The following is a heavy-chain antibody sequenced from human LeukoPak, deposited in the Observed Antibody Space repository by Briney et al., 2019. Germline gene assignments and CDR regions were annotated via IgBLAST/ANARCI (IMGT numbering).Heavy chain of an antibody. CDR1: GFTFSSYG. Sequence: GGSLRLSCAASGFTFSSYGMSWVRQAPGKGLEWVSAISGSGGSTYYADSVKGRFTISRDNSKNTLYLQINSLRAEDTALYYCAKDHLPGIVVADRDYWGQGTLVTVSS. J-gene: IGHJ4*02. D-gene: IGHD6-19*01. V-gene: IGHV3-23*01. CDR2: ISGSGGST. CDR3: AKDHLPGIVVADRDY.